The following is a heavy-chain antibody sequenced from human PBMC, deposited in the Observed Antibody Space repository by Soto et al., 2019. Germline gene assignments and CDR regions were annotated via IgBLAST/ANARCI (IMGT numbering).Heavy chain of an antibody. J-gene: IGHJ4*02. Sequence: GGSLRLSCAASGSTFSSYAMSWVRQAPGKGLEWVSAISGSGGSTYYADSVKGRFTISRDNSKNTLYLQMNSLRAEDTAVYYCAKGSYYGSGSYPLDYWGQGTLVTVSS. V-gene: IGHV3-23*01. D-gene: IGHD3-10*01. CDR2: ISGSGGST. CDR1: GSTFSSYA. CDR3: AKGSYYGSGSYPLDY.